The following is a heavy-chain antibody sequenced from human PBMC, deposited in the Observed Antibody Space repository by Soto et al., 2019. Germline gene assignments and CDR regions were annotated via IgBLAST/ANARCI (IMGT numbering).Heavy chain of an antibody. CDR2: IYYSGST. V-gene: IGHV4-39*07. D-gene: IGHD5-12*01. J-gene: IGHJ5*02. CDR1: GGSISSSSYH. CDR3: ARGLPRATRSNNWFDP. Sequence: PSETLSLTCTVSGGSISSSSYHWGWIRQPPGKGLEWIGSIYYSGSTNYNPSLKSRVTISVDTSKNQFSLKLSSVTAADTAVYYCARGLPRATRSNNWFDPWGQGTLVTVSS.